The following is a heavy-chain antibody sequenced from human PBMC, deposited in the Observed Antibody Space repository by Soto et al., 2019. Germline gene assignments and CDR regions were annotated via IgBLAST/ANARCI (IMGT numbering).Heavy chain of an antibody. CDR2: IYYSGST. J-gene: IGHJ4*02. Sequence: SSETLSLTCTVSGGSISSGGYCWSWIRQHPGKGLEWIGYIYYSGSTYYNPSLKSRVTISVDTSKNQFSLKLSSVTAADTAVYYCALRLGDPGRLYFDYWGQGTLVTVSS. CDR1: GGSISSGGYC. CDR3: ALRLGDPGRLYFDY. D-gene: IGHD3-16*01. V-gene: IGHV4-31*03.